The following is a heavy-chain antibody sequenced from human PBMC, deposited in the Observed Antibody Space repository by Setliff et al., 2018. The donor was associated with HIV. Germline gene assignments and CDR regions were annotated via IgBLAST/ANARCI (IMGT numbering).Heavy chain of an antibody. CDR2: IYTTGST. Sequence: SETLSLTCTVSGGSISGYYWSWIRRPAGKGLEWIGRIYTTGSTNYNPSLKSRVTTSVDTSKNQFSLKLSSVTAADTAVYFCAGLIAAAGANHYYYYMDVWGKGTTVTVSS. J-gene: IGHJ6*03. V-gene: IGHV4-4*07. CDR3: AGLIAAAGANHYYYYMDV. D-gene: IGHD6-13*01. CDR1: GGSISGYY.